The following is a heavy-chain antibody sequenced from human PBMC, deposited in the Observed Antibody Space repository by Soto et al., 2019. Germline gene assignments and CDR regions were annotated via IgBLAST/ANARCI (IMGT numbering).Heavy chain of an antibody. CDR1: GFTFSSYG. CDR2: IWYDGSNK. J-gene: IGHJ6*02. V-gene: IGHV3-33*01. Sequence: QVQLVESGGGVVQPGRSLRLSCAASGFTFSSYGMHWVRQAPGKGLEWVAVIWYDGSNKYYADSVKGRFIISRDNSKNTLYLQMNSLRAEDTAVYYCARDTARAMVRIYYGMDVWGQGTTVTVSS. CDR3: ARDTARAMVRIYYGMDV. D-gene: IGHD3-10*01.